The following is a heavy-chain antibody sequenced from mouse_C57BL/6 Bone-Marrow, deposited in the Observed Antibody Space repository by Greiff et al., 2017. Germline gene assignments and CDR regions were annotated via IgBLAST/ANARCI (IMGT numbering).Heavy chain of an antibody. CDR2: ISYDGSN. CDR1: GYSITSGYY. Sequence: VQLKESGPGLVKPSQSLSLTCSVTGYSITSGYYWNWIRQFPGNKLEWMGYISYDGSNNYNPSLKNRISITRDTSKNQFFLKLNSVTTEDTATYYWARGDYSNLAWFAYWGQGTLVTVSA. D-gene: IGHD2-5*01. V-gene: IGHV3-6*01. CDR3: ARGDYSNLAWFAY. J-gene: IGHJ3*01.